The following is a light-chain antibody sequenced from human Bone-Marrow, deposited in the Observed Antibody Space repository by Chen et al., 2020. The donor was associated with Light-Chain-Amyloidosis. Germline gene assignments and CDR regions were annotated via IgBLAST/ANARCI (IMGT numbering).Light chain of an antibody. V-gene: IGKV3-15*01. CDR1: QNINNN. CDR2: GAS. Sequence: EIVMTQSPATLSVSPGESATLSCRASQNINNNFAWYQQKPGQAPRLLMHGASTRATGIPARFSGSGSGTEFTLTISSLQPEDFAVYYCQRRNNWPLTFGGGTKVEI. J-gene: IGKJ4*01. CDR3: QRRNNWPLT.